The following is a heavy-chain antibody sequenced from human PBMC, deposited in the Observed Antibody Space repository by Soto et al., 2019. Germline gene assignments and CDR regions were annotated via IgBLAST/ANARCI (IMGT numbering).Heavy chain of an antibody. J-gene: IGHJ3*02. Sequence: ASVKVSCKASGYTFSSYGISWVRQAPGQGLEWMGWISAYNGNTNYAQKLQGRVTMTTDTSTSTSYMGLRSLRSDYTAVYYCARDVGGWRCCGGDCSPRAFDISGQGTMVTIAS. D-gene: IGHD2-21*02. CDR1: GYTFSSYG. V-gene: IGHV1-18*01. CDR2: ISAYNGNT. CDR3: ARDVGGWRCCGGDCSPRAFDI.